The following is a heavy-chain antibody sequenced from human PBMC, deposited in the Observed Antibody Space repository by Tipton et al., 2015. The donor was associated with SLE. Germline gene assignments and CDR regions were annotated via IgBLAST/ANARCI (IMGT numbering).Heavy chain of an antibody. CDR1: GGSISSSSYY. J-gene: IGHJ3*02. CDR2: IYYSGST. D-gene: IGHD2-2*01. V-gene: IGHV4-39*07. Sequence: TLSLSCTVSGGSISSSSYYWGWIRQPPGKGLEWIGSIYYSGSTYYNPSLKSRVTISVDTSKNQFSLKLSSVTAADTAVYYCARGREYQLLCCAFDIWGQGTMVTVSS. CDR3: ARGREYQLLCCAFDI.